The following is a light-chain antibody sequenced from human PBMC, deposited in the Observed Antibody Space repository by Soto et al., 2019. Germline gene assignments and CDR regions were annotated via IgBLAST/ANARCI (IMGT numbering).Light chain of an antibody. V-gene: IGKV3-20*01. CDR2: GAS. CDR3: QQFGSSFT. J-gene: IGKJ3*01. Sequence: EIVLTQSPGTLSLSPGERATLSCRASQSVSSNYLAWYQQKPGQAPRLLIYGASSRATGIPDRFSGSGSGTDFTLTISSLEPEDFAVYYCQQFGSSFTFGPGTKVD. CDR1: QSVSSNY.